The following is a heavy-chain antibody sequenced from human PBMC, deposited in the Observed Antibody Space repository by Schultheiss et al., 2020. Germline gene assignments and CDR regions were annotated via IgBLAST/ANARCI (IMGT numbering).Heavy chain of an antibody. CDR1: GFTFSSYS. J-gene: IGHJ4*02. CDR3: ARDRDHAFDY. Sequence: GGSLRLSCAASGFTFSSYSMNWVRQAPGEGLEWVSYITRDSAKQYADSVKGRFIIFRDNARNSLYLQINSLRAEDTAVYFCARDRDHAFDYWGQGTLVTVSS. CDR2: ITRDSAK. V-gene: IGHV3-69-1*01.